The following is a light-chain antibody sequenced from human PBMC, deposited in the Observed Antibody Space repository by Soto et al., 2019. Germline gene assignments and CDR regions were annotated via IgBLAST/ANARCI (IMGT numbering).Light chain of an antibody. J-gene: IGKJ4*01. CDR2: WAS. Sequence: DIVMTQSPDSLSVSLGEGATINCKSSQNSLSTANNRNYLTWYQLRTGQPPKRLISWASSRASGVPDRFSRSGSVTDFTLSISSLQPDDLAFYYCQQYYISPTFGGGTKVEIK. V-gene: IGKV4-1*01. CDR3: QQYYISPT. CDR1: QNSLSTANNRNY.